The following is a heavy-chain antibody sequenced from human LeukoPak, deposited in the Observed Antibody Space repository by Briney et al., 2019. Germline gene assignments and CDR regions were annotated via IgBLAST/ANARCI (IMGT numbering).Heavy chain of an antibody. CDR1: GGTFSSYA. J-gene: IGHJ4*02. Sequence: SVKVSCKASGGTFSSYAISWVRQAPGQGLEWMGGIIPIFGTANYAQKFQGRVTITTDESTSTAYMELSSLRSEDTAVYYCAREGADFWSGYDFDYWGQGTLVTVSS. CDR3: AREGADFWSGYDFDY. D-gene: IGHD3-3*01. CDR2: IIPIFGTA. V-gene: IGHV1-69*05.